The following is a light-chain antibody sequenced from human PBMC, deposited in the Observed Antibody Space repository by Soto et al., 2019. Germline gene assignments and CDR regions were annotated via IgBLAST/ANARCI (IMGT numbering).Light chain of an antibody. J-gene: IGLJ1*01. V-gene: IGLV2-14*01. CDR2: DVS. Sequence: QSALTQPASVSGSPGQSITISCTGTSSDVGGYNYVSWYQQHPGKAPKLMIYDVSNRPSGVSNRFSGSKSGNTASLTISGLQAEDEADYSCSSYTSSSPYVFGTGTEVTVL. CDR1: SSDVGGYNY. CDR3: SSYTSSSPYV.